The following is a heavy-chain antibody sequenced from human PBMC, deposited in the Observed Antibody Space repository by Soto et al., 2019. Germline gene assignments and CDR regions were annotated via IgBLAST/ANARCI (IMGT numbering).Heavy chain of an antibody. CDR1: SYTFTGYY. D-gene: IGHD1-26*01. J-gene: IGHJ4*02. Sequence: ASVKVSCKASSYTFTGYYMHWVRQAPGQGLEWMGWIDPNSGGTDYAQRFQGRVTMTRDTSISTAYMELSRLRLDDTAVYYCARVMSGSYLGHGYYFDYWGQGTLVTVSS. CDR3: ARVMSGSYLGHGYYFDY. V-gene: IGHV1-2*02. CDR2: IDPNSGGT.